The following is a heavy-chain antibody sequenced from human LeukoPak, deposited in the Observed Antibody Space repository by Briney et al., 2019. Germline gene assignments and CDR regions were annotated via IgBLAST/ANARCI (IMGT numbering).Heavy chain of an antibody. V-gene: IGHV3-7*01. CDR2: INEDGSDK. Sequence: GGSLSLSCAGSGFIFSSYWMAWVRQAPGKGLEWVANINEDGSDKNFVDSVKGRFTISRDNAKNSLYLQMNSLRAEDTAVYYCARDAAYGYDRFDFWGQGTQVTVSS. D-gene: IGHD5-18*01. CDR3: ARDAAYGYDRFDF. CDR1: GFIFSSYW. J-gene: IGHJ4*02.